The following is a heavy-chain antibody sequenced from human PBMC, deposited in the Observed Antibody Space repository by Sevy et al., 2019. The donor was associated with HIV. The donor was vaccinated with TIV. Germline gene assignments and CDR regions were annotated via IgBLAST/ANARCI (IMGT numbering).Heavy chain of an antibody. V-gene: IGHV3-23*01. CDR2: LSFGCGEI. J-gene: IGHJ4*02. D-gene: IGHD2-8*01. Sequence: GGSLRLSCAASGFTFSKYSMSWVRQPPGKGLEWVSTLSFGCGEINYADSVKGRFTISSDNPNSSVYLQMDNLRPEDTAVYYCAREGCTKPHDYWGQGTLVTVSS. CDR1: GFTFSKYS. CDR3: AREGCTKPHDY.